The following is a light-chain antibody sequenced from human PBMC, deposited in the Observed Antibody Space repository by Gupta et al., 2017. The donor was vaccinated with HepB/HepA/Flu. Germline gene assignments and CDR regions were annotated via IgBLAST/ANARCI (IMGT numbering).Light chain of an antibody. CDR2: AAS. CDR1: QSISSY. V-gene: IGKV1-39*01. CDR3: QQCYSPPRFT. Sequence: DIQMTQSPSSLSASVGDRVTITCRASQSISSYLTWYQQKPGKAPKLLIYAASHWQSGVPSRFSGSGSGTDFTLTISRLQPEDFAVYYRQQCYSPPRFTLGHGTKVDIK. J-gene: IGKJ3*01.